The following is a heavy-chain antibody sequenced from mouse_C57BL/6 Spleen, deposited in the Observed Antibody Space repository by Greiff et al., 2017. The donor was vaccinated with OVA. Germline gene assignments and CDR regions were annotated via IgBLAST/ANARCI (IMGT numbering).Heavy chain of an antibody. V-gene: IGHV1-64*01. CDR1: GYTFTSYW. J-gene: IGHJ2*01. CDR2: IHPNSGST. CDR3: AREDVLRYFDY. Sequence: QVQLQQPGAELVKPGASVKLSCKASGYTFTSYWMHWVKQRPGQGLEWIGMIHPNSGSTNYNEKFKSKATLTVDKSSSTAYMQLSSLTSEDSAVYYCAREDVLRYFDYWGQGTTLTVSS.